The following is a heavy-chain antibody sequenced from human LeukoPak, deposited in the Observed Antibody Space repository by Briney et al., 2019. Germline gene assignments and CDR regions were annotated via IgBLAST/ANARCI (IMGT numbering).Heavy chain of an antibody. Sequence: GGSLRLSCAAPGFTFSSYAMHWVRQAPGKGLEWVAVISYDGSNKYYADSVKGRFTISRDNSKNTLYLQMNSLRAEDTAVYYCARGVVGATSHGDAFDIWGQGTMVTVSS. CDR3: ARGVVGATSHGDAFDI. D-gene: IGHD1-26*01. CDR1: GFTFSSYA. CDR2: ISYDGSNK. J-gene: IGHJ3*02. V-gene: IGHV3-30*14.